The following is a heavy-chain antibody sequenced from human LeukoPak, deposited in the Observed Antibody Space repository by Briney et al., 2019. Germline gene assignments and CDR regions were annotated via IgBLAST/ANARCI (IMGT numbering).Heavy chain of an antibody. CDR2: ISSSGSTI. CDR1: GFTFNNYG. Sequence: PGGSLRLSCAASGFTFNNYGMNWVRQAPGKGLEWVSYISSSGSTIYYADSVKGRFTISRDNAKNSLYLQMNSLRAEDTAVYYCAREAVAGTGFDYWGQGTLVTVSS. V-gene: IGHV3-48*04. J-gene: IGHJ4*02. CDR3: AREAVAGTGFDY. D-gene: IGHD6-19*01.